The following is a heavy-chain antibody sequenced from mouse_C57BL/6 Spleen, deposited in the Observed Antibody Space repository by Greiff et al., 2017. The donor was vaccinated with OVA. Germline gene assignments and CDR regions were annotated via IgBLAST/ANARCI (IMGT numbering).Heavy chain of an antibody. D-gene: IGHD1-1*01. CDR2: ISDGGSYT. CDR1: GFTFSSYA. Sequence: EVKLVESGGGLVKPGGSLKLSCAASGFTFSSYAMSWVRQTPEKRLEWVATISDGGSYTYYPDNVKGRFPISRDNAKNNLYLQMSHLKSEDTAMYYCARVSTVVDYWYFDVWGTGTTVTVSS. CDR3: ARVSTVVDYWYFDV. J-gene: IGHJ1*03. V-gene: IGHV5-4*03.